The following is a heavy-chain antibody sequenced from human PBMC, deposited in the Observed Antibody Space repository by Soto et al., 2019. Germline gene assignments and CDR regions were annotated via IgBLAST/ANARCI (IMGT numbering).Heavy chain of an antibody. CDR3: AHSLTVVRGVSTPYYFDY. Sequence: QITLKESGPTLVKPTQTLTLTCTFSGFSLSTSGVGVGWIRQPPGKALEWLALIYWADDKRYSPSLKSRLTTTEDTSKNQVALQMANMDPVDTATYYCAHSLTVVRGVSTPYYFDYWGQGTLVTVSS. CDR1: GFSLSTSGVG. V-gene: IGHV2-5*02. CDR2: IYWADDK. D-gene: IGHD3-10*01. J-gene: IGHJ4*02.